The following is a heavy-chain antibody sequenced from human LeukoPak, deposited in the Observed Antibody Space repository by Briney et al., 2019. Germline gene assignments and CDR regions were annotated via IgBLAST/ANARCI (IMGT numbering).Heavy chain of an antibody. V-gene: IGHV1-18*01. CDR2: ISAYNGNT. J-gene: IGHJ3*02. CDR3: ARDYDFWSGYYDDDAFDI. Sequence: GSSVKVSCKASGGTFSSYAISWVRQAPGQGLEWMGWISAYNGNTNYAQKLQGRVTMTTDTSTSTAYMELRSLRSDDTAVYYCARDYDFWSGYYDDDAFDIWGQGTMVTVSS. CDR1: GGTFSSYA. D-gene: IGHD3-3*01.